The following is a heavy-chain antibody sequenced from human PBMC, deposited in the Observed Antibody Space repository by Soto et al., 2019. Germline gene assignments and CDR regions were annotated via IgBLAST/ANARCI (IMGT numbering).Heavy chain of an antibody. V-gene: IGHV4-59*01. CDR2: IYYSGST. J-gene: IGHJ4*02. CDR1: GGSISSYY. D-gene: IGHD6-13*01. CDR3: AREARGIAAHGPCDS. Sequence: QVQLQESGPGLVKPSETLSLTCTVSGGSISSYYWSWIRQPPGKGLEWIGYIYYSGSTNYNPSLRSRVTISVDPSKTQCSVKLSSVTAADTAVYYCAREARGIAAHGPCDSWGQGTLVTVSS.